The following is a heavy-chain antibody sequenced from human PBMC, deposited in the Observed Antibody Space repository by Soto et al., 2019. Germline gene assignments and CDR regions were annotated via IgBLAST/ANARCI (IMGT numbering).Heavy chain of an antibody. D-gene: IGHD3-22*01. Sequence: TLSLTCTVSGGSISSGGYYWSWIRQHPGKGLEWIGYIYYSGSTYYNPSLKSRVTISVDTSKNQFSLKLSSVTAADTAVYYCARESPITMIDYWGQGTLVTVSS. CDR2: IYYSGST. V-gene: IGHV4-31*03. J-gene: IGHJ4*02. CDR3: ARESPITMIDY. CDR1: GGSISSGGYY.